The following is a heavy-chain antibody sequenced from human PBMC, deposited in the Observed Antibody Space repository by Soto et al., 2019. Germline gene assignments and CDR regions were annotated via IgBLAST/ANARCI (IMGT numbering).Heavy chain of an antibody. J-gene: IGHJ3*02. V-gene: IGHV1-2*02. D-gene: IGHD3-22*01. Sequence: VASVKVSCKASGYTFTGYYMHWVRQAPGQGLEWMGWINPNSGGTNYAQKFQGRVTMTRDTSISTAYMELSRLRSDGTAVYYCARGKRSYITMIVVAYAFDIWGQGTMVTVSS. CDR1: GYTFTGYY. CDR3: ARGKRSYITMIVVAYAFDI. CDR2: INPNSGGT.